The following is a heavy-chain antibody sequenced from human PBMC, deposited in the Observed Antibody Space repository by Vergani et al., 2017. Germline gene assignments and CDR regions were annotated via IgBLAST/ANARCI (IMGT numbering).Heavy chain of an antibody. D-gene: IGHD4-17*01. CDR3: ATPQTVTTGGMEV. V-gene: IGHV1-69-2*01. CDR1: GYTFTDHY. CDR2: VDPEDGET. Sequence: VQLVQSGAEVKKPGATMKISCKVSGYTFTDHYMHWVKQAPGKGLEWMGIVDPEDGETIYAEKFKGRVTIAAETSTDTAHLELSSLRSEDTAVYYCATPQTVTTGGMEVWGQGTTVIVSS. J-gene: IGHJ6*02.